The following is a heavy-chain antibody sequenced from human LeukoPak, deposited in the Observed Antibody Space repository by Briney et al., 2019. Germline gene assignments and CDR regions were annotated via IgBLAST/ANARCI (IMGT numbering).Heavy chain of an antibody. D-gene: IGHD1-26*01. V-gene: IGHV3-64*01. J-gene: IGHJ6*02. CDR3: ARDGCSGSYSLSYYYGMDV. CDR2: ISSNGDST. Sequence: GGSLRLSCAASGFTFSSYAMHWVRQAPGQGLEYVSAISSNGDSTYYANSVKGRFTISRDNSKNTLYLQMGSLRIEDMAVYYCARDGCSGSYSLSYYYGMDVWGQGTTVTVSS. CDR1: GFTFSSYA.